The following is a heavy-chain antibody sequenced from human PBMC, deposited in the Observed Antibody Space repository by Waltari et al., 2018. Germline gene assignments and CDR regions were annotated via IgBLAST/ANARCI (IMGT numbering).Heavy chain of an antibody. J-gene: IGHJ4*02. CDR3: ARVVAAAGTDY. CDR1: GYTFTGYY. V-gene: IGHV1-2*06. D-gene: IGHD6-13*01. CDR2: VNPNSGGT. Sequence: QVQLVQSGAEVKKPGASVKVSCKASGYTFTGYYMHWVRQAPGQGLEWMGRVNPNSGGTNYAQKVQGRVTMTRDTSISTAYMELSRRRSDDTAVYYCARVVAAAGTDYWGQGTLVTVSS.